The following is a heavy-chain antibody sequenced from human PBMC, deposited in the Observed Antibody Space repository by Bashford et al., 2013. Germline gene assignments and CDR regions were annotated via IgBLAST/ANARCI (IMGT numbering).Heavy chain of an antibody. V-gene: IGHV3-7*01. CDR3: ARAPGISSPQYFQH. J-gene: IGHJ1*01. Sequence: VRQAPGKGLEWVANIKQDGSEKYYVDSVKGRFTISRDNAKNSLYLQMNSLRAEDTAVYYCARAPGISSPQYFQHWGQGTLVTVSS. CDR2: IKQDGSEK. D-gene: IGHD6-13*01.